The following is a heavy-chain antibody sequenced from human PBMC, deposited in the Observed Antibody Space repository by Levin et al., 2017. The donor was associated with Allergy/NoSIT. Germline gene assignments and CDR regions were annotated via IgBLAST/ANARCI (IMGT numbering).Heavy chain of an antibody. V-gene: IGHV3-30-3*01. CDR1: GFSFSDYP. D-gene: IGHD3-10*01. CDR2: TSYDGFNK. Sequence: GESLKISCAASGFSFSDYPMTWVRQGQGKGLEWVAATSYDGFNKNYADSVKGRFTISRDNFKNTLYLQMNSLRPEDTAVYYCARALSGSYFDSWGQGTLVTISS. J-gene: IGHJ4*02. CDR3: ARALSGSYFDS.